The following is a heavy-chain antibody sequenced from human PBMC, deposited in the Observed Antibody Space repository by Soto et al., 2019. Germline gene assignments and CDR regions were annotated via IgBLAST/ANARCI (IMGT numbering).Heavy chain of an antibody. V-gene: IGHV4-4*02. CDR1: GGSISSSNW. J-gene: IGHJ6*02. D-gene: IGHD3-3*01. CDR2: IYHSGST. CDR3: ARDGTSRITIFGVVMRPYGMDV. Sequence: PXASLSLTCAVCGGSISSSNWWSWFRQPPGKGLEWIGEIYHSGSTNYNPSLKSRVTISVGKSKNQFSLKLSSVTAADTAVYYCARDGTSRITIFGVVMRPYGMDVWGQGTTVTVSS.